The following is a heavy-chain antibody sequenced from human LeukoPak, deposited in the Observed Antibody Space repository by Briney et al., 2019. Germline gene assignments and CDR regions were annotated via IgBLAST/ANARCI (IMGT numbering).Heavy chain of an antibody. CDR1: GFTFSSYA. CDR2: ISYDGSNK. D-gene: IGHD6-13*01. CDR3: ARDRVAAAGTNWFDP. J-gene: IGHJ5*02. V-gene: IGHV3-30*04. Sequence: GGSLRLSCAASGFTFSSYAMHWVRQAPGKGLEWAAVISYDGSNKYYADSVKGRFTISRDNAKNSLYLQMNSLRAEDTAVYYCARDRVAAAGTNWFDPWGQGTLVTVSS.